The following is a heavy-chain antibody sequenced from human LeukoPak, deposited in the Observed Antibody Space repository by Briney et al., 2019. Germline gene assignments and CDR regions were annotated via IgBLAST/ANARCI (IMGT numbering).Heavy chain of an antibody. Sequence: GGSLKLSCAASGFTFSGSAMHWVRQASGKGLEWVGRIRTKGKNYATAYAVSVKGRFIISRDDLNNTAYLQMNSLKIEDTAVYYCARTTVTTADWFDPWGQGTLVTVYS. D-gene: IGHD4-17*01. V-gene: IGHV3-73*01. CDR1: GFTFSGSA. J-gene: IGHJ5*02. CDR2: IRTKGKNYAT. CDR3: ARTTVTTADWFDP.